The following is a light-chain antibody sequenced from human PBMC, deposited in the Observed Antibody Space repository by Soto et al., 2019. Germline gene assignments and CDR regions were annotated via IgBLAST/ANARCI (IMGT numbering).Light chain of an antibody. V-gene: IGLV2-14*01. CDR1: RSDVGGYNY. CDR3: SSYTTSSTVV. Sequence: QSALTQPASVSGSPGQSITISCTGTRSDVGGYNYVSWYQQHPGKAPKLMIYDVSNRPSGVSNRFSGSKSGNTASLTISGLQAEDEADYYCSSYTTSSTVVFGGGTQLTVL. CDR2: DVS. J-gene: IGLJ2*01.